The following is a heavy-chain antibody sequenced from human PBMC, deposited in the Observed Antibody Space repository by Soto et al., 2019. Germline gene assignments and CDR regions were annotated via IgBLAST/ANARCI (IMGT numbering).Heavy chain of an antibody. V-gene: IGHV4-59*01. CDR2: IYYSGST. CDR1: GGSFSSYY. CDR3: ARAGEADSTFDY. Sequence: SATQSLTCTVCGGSFSSYYWSWIRQPPGKGLEWIGYIYYSGSTNYNPSLKSRVTISVDTSKNQFSLKLSSVTAADTAVYYCARAGEADSTFDYWGQGTLVTVSS. J-gene: IGHJ4*02. D-gene: IGHD3-22*01.